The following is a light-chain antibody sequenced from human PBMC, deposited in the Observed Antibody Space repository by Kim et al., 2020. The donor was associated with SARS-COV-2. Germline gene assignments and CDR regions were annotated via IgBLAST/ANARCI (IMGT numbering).Light chain of an antibody. J-gene: IGKJ4*01. V-gene: IGKV3-20*01. CDR1: QSFSSSY. CDR2: GAT. Sequence: SPGERATLSCRASQSFSSSYLAWYQQKLGQAPRLLIYGATSRATGVPDRFTGSGSGTDFTLTISRLEPEDFAVYFCQQYGSPLLTFGGGTKVDIK. CDR3: QQYGSPLLT.